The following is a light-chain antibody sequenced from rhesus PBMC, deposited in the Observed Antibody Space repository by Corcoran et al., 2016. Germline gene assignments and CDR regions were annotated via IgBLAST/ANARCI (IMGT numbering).Light chain of an antibody. CDR3: QQESNWSLS. J-gene: IGKJ4*01. CDR2: GAS. Sequence: EIVMTQSPTTLSLSPGERATLSCRASQSVGTRLAWYQQKPGQAPRLLIYGASGRVTGIPDRFSGSGSGTDFTLTISSLEPEDVAVYFCQQESNWSLSFGGGTKLELK. CDR1: QSVGTR. V-gene: IGKV3-17*02.